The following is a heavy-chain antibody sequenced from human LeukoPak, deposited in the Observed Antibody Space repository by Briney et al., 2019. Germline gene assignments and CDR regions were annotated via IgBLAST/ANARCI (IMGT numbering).Heavy chain of an antibody. D-gene: IGHD4-17*01. CDR2: ISSSSSYI. CDR3: ARTADYGDYAYFDY. Sequence: GGSLRLSCAASGFTFSSYSMNWVRQAPGKGLEWVSYISSSSSYIYYADSLKGRFTISRDNAKNSLYLQMNSLRAEDTAVYYCARTADYGDYAYFDYWGQGTLVTVSS. V-gene: IGHV3-21*01. CDR1: GFTFSSYS. J-gene: IGHJ4*02.